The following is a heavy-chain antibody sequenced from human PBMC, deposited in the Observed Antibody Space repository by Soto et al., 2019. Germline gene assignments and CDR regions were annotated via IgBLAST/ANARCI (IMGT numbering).Heavy chain of an antibody. Sequence: QVQLQESGPGLVKPSQTLSLTCTVSGGSVSSGGYYWSWIRQHPGKGLEWIGYISYSGITYYNPSLKSRLTISVDTSKNHFSLSLSAVTAADTDVYYCARDLKNYYDSWGQGTLGTVSS. CDR1: GGSVSSGGYY. CDR2: ISYSGIT. J-gene: IGHJ4*02. V-gene: IGHV4-31*03. CDR3: ARDLKNYYDS.